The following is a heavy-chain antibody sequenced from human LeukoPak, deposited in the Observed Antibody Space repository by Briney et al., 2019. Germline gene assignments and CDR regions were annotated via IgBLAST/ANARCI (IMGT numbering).Heavy chain of an antibody. J-gene: IGHJ4*02. CDR2: ISYAGSNK. CDR1: GFTFSSYA. Sequence: GRSLRLSCAASGFTFSSYAMHWVRQARGKGLEWVAVISYAGSNKYYADSVKGRFTISRDNSKNTLYLQMNSLRAEDTAVYYCARARNQVVVIATLDYWGQGTLVTVSS. V-gene: IGHV3-30-3*01. D-gene: IGHD2-21*01. CDR3: ARARNQVVVIATLDY.